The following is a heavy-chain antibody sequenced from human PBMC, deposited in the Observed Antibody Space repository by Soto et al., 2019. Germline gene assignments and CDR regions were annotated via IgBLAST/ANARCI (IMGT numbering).Heavy chain of an antibody. V-gene: IGHV4-61*01. CDR1: GDSVSTNSYS. D-gene: IGHD3-10*01. J-gene: IGHJ3*01. Sequence: PSETLSLTCTVSGDSVSTNSYSWGWIRQSPGKGLEWIGYIYSSENTNYNPSLQSRVTISVDTSKNRFSLRLSSVTAADTAVYYCARVWGGAFGFWGQGTMVTVSS. CDR3: ARVWGGAFGF. CDR2: IYSSENT.